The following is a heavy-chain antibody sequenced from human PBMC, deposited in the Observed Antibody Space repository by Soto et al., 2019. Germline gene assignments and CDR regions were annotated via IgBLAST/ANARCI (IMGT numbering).Heavy chain of an antibody. J-gene: IGHJ6*03. CDR3: ARDPMSVRRMDV. D-gene: IGHD3-22*01. V-gene: IGHV3-74*01. CDR2: INSDRSST. Sequence: EVQLVESGGGLVQPGGSLRLSCAASGFTISGYWMHWVRQAPGKRLVWVSRINSDRSSTGYADSVKGRFTISRDNAKNTLYLQMNSLRAEDTAVYYCARDPMSVRRMDVWGKGTTVTVSS. CDR1: GFTISGYW.